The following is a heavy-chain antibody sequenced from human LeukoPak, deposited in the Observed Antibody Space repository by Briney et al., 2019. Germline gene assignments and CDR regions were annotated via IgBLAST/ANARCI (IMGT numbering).Heavy chain of an antibody. CDR2: INPNSGGT. Sequence: ASVKVSCKASGYTFTGYYIHWVRQAPGQGLEWIGRINPNSGGTNYAQKFQGRVTMTRDTSIRTAYMELCRLRSDETAVYYCARDGEYCSSTSCYGHYYYYMDVWGKGITVTVSS. D-gene: IGHD2-2*01. V-gene: IGHV1-2*06. J-gene: IGHJ6*03. CDR1: GYTFTGYY. CDR3: ARDGEYCSSTSCYGHYYYYMDV.